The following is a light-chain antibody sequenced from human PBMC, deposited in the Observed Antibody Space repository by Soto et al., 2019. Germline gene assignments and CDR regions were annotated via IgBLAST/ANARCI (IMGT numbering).Light chain of an antibody. V-gene: IGKV1-9*01. CDR2: AAS. CDR3: QQLNSYPP. J-gene: IGKJ4*01. CDR1: QGINSY. Sequence: DIQLTQSPSFLSASVGDRVTITCRASQGINSYLAWYQQKPGKAPKLLIYAASTLQSGVPSRFSGSGSGTEFTLTISSLQPEDFATYYCQQLNSYPPFGGGTKVEIK.